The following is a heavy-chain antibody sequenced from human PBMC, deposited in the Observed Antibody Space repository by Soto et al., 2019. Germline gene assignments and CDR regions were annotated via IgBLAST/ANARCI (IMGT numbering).Heavy chain of an antibody. J-gene: IGHJ4*02. V-gene: IGHV3-48*03. Sequence: WGSLSLSCAASGFTFLSFTMNWVRQAPGKGLEWISYISSSGSTAYYASSVEGRFTISRDNANNSVYLQMDSLRAEDTALYYCTRAAWCPYLSFYWGQGALVTVSS. CDR3: TRAAWCPYLSFY. CDR1: GFTFLSFT. CDR2: ISSSGSTA. D-gene: IGHD2-15*01.